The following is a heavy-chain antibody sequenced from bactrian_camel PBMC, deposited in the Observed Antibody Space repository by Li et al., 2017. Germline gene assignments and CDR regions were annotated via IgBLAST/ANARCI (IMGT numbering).Heavy chain of an antibody. J-gene: IGHJ4*01. CDR1: DNKETS. D-gene: IGHD2*01. V-gene: IGHV3S40*01. Sequence: VQLVESGGGTVQAGGSLRLTCVVSDNKETSMAWFRQAPGKGLEWVSSINSGGSTTYYADSVKGRFTISRDNAKNAVYLQMNSLKPEDTGVYYCVTTFDGSRGQGTQVTVS. CDR3: VTTFDGS. CDR2: INSGGSTT.